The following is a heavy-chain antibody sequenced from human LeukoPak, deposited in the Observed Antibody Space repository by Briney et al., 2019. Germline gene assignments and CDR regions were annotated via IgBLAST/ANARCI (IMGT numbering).Heavy chain of an antibody. CDR1: GFIFSAYS. J-gene: IGHJ3*02. Sequence: GGSLRLSCAASGFIFSAYSMNWVRQAPGKGLEWVSSIKSDSSHISYANSVRGRFTISRDNGQNSLYLQINRLRVEDTAVYYCARGVVPAAFDIWGQGTMVTVSS. CDR2: IKSDSSHI. CDR3: ARGVVPAAFDI. V-gene: IGHV3-21*01. D-gene: IGHD2-2*01.